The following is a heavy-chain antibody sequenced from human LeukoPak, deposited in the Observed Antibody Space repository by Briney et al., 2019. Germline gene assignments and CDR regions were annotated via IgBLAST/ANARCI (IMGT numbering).Heavy chain of an antibody. Sequence: SETLSLTCTVSGGSISSGSYYWGWIRQPPGKGLESIGTIYYTGNTYYNPSLKSRVTISADTSKNQFSLTLSSVTAADTAVYYCARLYHWNYYFDYWGQGTLVTVSS. J-gene: IGHJ4*02. D-gene: IGHD1-1*01. CDR3: ARLYHWNYYFDY. CDR2: IYYTGNT. CDR1: GGSISSGSYY. V-gene: IGHV4-39*01.